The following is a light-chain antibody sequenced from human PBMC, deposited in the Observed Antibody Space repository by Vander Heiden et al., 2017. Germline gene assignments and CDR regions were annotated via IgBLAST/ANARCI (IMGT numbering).Light chain of an antibody. Sequence: QSVLTQPPSASGTPGQRVTISCSGSGSNIGSNAVNWYQLFPGTAPKLLIDSNNHRPSGVTDRFSGSKSGTSASLAISGLQSEDEADYHCAAWDDSLNGYVFGTGTKVTVL. CDR1: GSNIGSNA. V-gene: IGLV1-44*01. J-gene: IGLJ1*01. CDR2: SNN. CDR3: AAWDDSLNGYV.